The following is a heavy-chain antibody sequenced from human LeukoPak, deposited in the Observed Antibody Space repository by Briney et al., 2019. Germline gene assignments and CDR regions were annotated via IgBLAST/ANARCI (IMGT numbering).Heavy chain of an antibody. CDR1: GGSISSYY. J-gene: IGHJ5*02. V-gene: IGHV4-59*01. D-gene: IGHD3-16*01. CDR2: VYYSGTT. Sequence: SETLSLTCTVSGGSISSYYWRWIRQPPGKGLEWIGYVYYSGTTNYNPSLKNRVTISVDTSRNQFSLKLNSVTTADTAVYYCARVAYRNWIDPWGQGTLVTVSS. CDR3: ARVAYRNWIDP.